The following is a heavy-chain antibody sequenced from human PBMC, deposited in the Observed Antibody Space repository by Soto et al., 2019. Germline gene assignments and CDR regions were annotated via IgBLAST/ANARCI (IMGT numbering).Heavy chain of an antibody. CDR2: INPNSGGT. CDR1: GYTFTGYY. V-gene: IGHV1-2*02. D-gene: IGHD3-22*01. CDR3: ARRKGDYYDSSGYHYYFDY. J-gene: IGHJ4*02. Sequence: QVQLVQSGAEVKKPGASVKVSCKASGYTFTGYYMHWVRQAPGQGLEWMGWINPNSGGTKSAQKFQGRDTMTRDTSISTAYMELSRLRSDDTAVYYCARRKGDYYDSSGYHYYFDYWGQGTLVTVSS.